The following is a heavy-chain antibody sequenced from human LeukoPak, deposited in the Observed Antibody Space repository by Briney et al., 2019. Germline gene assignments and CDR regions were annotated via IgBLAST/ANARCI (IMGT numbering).Heavy chain of an antibody. CDR3: ARGLGYNIY. J-gene: IGHJ4*02. V-gene: IGHV3-7*03. D-gene: IGHD1-14*01. CDR1: GFTFSNCW. Sequence: GGSLRLSCAASGFTFSNCWMSWVRQAPGKGLEWVANIKQDGSEMYYVDSVKGRFTISRDNAKTSLYLQMNSLRAEDTAVYYCARGLGYNIYWGQGTLVTVSS. CDR2: IKQDGSEM.